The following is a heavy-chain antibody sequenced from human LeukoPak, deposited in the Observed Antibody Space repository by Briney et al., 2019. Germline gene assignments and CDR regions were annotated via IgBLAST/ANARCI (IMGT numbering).Heavy chain of an antibody. CDR1: GFTFDDYA. CDR2: ISWNSGSI. V-gene: IGHV3-9*01. J-gene: IGHJ4*02. CDR3: ARSPGLYDSNGYRQKIFDY. D-gene: IGHD3-22*01. Sequence: QSGRSLRLSCAASGFTFDDYAMHWVRQAPGKGLEWVSGISWNSGSIGYADSVKGRFTISRDNAKNSLYLQMNSLRAEDTALYYCARSPGLYDSNGYRQKIFDYWGQGTLVTVSS.